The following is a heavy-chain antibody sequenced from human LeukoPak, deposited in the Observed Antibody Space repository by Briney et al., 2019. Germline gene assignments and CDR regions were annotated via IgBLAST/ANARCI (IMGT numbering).Heavy chain of an antibody. D-gene: IGHD5-12*01. CDR3: ARGCIVATTGLNWFDP. V-gene: IGHV4-34*01. Sequence: SETLSLTCTVSGGSFSGYLWSWIRQPPGKGLEWIGEINYNGEKTNYNPSLKSRVTISVDTSKNQFSLKLSSVTAADTAVYYCARGCIVATTGLNWFDPWGQGTLVTVSS. CDR1: GGSFSGYL. J-gene: IGHJ5*02. CDR2: INYNGEKT.